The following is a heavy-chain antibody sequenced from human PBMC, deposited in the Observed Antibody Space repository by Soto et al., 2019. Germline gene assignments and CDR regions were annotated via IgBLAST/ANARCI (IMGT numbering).Heavy chain of an antibody. CDR3: ARHRVAVAGTGGFDP. Sequence: SETLSLSGTVSGGSISSSSYYWGWIRQPPGKGLEWIGSIYYSGSTYYNPSLKSRVTISVDTSKNQFSLKLSSVTAADTAVYYCARHRVAVAGTGGFDPWGQGTLVTVSS. V-gene: IGHV4-39*01. J-gene: IGHJ5*02. CDR1: GGSISSSSYY. D-gene: IGHD6-19*01. CDR2: IYYSGST.